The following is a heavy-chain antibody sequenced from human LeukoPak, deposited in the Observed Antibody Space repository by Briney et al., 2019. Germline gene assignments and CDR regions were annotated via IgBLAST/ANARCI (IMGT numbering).Heavy chain of an antibody. V-gene: IGHV3-48*02. Sequence: PGGSLRLSCAASGITFSSHSMNWVHQAPGKGLEWVSYITSSSSTIYYADSVKGRFTISRDNAKNSLYLQMNILRDEDTAVYYCAIGPYGMDVWGQGTTVTVSS. CDR2: ITSSSSTI. CDR1: GITFSSHS. J-gene: IGHJ6*02. CDR3: AIGPYGMDV.